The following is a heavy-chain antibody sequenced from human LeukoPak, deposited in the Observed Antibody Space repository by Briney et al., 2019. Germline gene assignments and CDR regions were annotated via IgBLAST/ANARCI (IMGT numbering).Heavy chain of an antibody. V-gene: IGHV4-59*12. Sequence: PSETLSLTCTVSGGSISSYYWSWIRQPPGKGLEWIGYIYYSGSTKYNPSLKSRVTISVDTSKNQFSLKLSSVTAADTAVYDCAREGGPYRPLDYSGQGTLVTVSS. CDR2: IYYSGST. J-gene: IGHJ4*02. CDR3: AREGGPYRPLDY. CDR1: GGSISSYY.